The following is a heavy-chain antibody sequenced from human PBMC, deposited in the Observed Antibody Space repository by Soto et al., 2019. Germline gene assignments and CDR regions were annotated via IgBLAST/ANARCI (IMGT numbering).Heavy chain of an antibody. J-gene: IGHJ6*04. D-gene: IGHD3-22*01. CDR1: GGSISSYY. CDR2: IYTSGST. Sequence: SETLSLTCTVSGGSISSYYWSWIRQPAGKGLEWIGRIYTSGSTNYNPSLKSRVTMSVDTSKNQFSLKLSSVTAADTAVYYCARDQSRYYYDSSGYYPRPYYYYGMDVWGKGTTVTVS. V-gene: IGHV4-4*07. CDR3: ARDQSRYYYDSSGYYPRPYYYYGMDV.